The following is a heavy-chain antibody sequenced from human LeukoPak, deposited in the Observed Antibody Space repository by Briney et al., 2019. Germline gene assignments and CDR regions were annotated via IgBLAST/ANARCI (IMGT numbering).Heavy chain of an antibody. CDR2: ISYDGTYK. V-gene: IGHV3-30-3*01. CDR3: SRRPPSNRSAFCPKENFQH. CDR1: GFTFSSYA. Sequence: GRSLRLSCAASGFTFSSYAIHWVRQAQGKGLEWVAVISYDGTYKYYADSVKGRFNISRDNSKNTLFLQMNSLRDEDTAVYYWSRRPPSNRSAFCPKENFQHWGQGTLGTGSS. J-gene: IGHJ1*01. D-gene: IGHD6-13*01.